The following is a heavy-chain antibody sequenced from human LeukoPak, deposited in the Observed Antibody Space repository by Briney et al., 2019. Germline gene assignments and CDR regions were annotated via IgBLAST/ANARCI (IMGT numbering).Heavy chain of an antibody. J-gene: IGHJ4*02. Sequence: SETLSLTCAVYGGSFSGYSWTWIRQPPGKGLEWIGEINHSGSTNYNPSLKSRVTISIDTSKNQFSLKLSSVTAADTAVYYCARGAPGHWGQGTLVTVSS. V-gene: IGHV4-34*01. CDR1: GGSFSGYS. CDR3: ARGAPGH. CDR2: INHSGST.